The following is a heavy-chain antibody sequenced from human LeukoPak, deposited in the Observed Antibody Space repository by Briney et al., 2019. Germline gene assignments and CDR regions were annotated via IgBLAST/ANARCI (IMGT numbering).Heavy chain of an antibody. CDR1: GFTFSSYG. J-gene: IGHJ4*02. V-gene: IGHV3-33*01. CDR3: ARDGDYGDYRAHYFDY. CDR2: IWYDGSNK. D-gene: IGHD4-17*01. Sequence: PGRSLRLSCAASGFTFSSYGMHWVRQAPGKGLEWVAVIWYDGSNKYYADSVKGRFTISRDNSKNTLYLQMNSLRAEDTAVYYCARDGDYGDYRAHYFDYWGQGTLVTVSS.